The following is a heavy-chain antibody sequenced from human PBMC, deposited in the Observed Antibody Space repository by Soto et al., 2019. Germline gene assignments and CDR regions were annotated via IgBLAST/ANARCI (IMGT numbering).Heavy chain of an antibody. CDR3: ARGAVIPDS. CDR2: ISASGGST. Sequence: GGSLRLSCAASGFTFDSFAMTWVRQAPGKGLEWVSAISASGGSTFYADSVKGRFTISRDSSKNTLYLQMNSLRAEDTAVYYCARGAVIPDSWRQRTLVTVSS. V-gene: IGHV3-23*01. D-gene: IGHD3-16*02. J-gene: IGHJ4*02. CDR1: GFTFDSFA.